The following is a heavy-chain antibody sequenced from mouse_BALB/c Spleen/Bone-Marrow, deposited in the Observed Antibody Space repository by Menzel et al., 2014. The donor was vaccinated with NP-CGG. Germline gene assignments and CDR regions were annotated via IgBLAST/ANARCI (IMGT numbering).Heavy chain of an antibody. Sequence: VQLQQSGAELVRPGSSVKISCKVSGYAFSTYWMNWVKQRPGQGLEWIGQVYPGNGNADYNGKFKDKATLTADKSSRTAYMHLSSLTSEDSAVYFCSRGGNYGTYWGQGTLVTVSA. CDR3: SRGGNYGTY. V-gene: IGHV1-80*01. D-gene: IGHD2-1*01. CDR1: GYAFSTYW. J-gene: IGHJ3*01. CDR2: VYPGNGNA.